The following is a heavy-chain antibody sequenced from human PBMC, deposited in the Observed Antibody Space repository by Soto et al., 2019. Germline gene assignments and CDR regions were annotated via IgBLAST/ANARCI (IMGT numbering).Heavy chain of an antibody. J-gene: IGHJ4*02. Sequence: WGALRVSCAASGFTFSIYAMNWVRQAPGKGLEWVSIITSDGRTYYADSVKGRFTISRDNSKNTVYLQMNSLRAEDTAVYYCAKDYSTVTTDPLSLVLFDYWGQGALVTVSS. CDR3: AKDYSTVTTDPLSLVLFDY. CDR2: ITSDGRT. V-gene: IGHV3-23*01. D-gene: IGHD4-17*01. CDR1: GFTFSIYA.